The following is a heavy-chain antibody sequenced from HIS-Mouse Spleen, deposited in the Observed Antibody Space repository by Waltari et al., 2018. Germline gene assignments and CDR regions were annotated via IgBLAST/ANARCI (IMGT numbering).Heavy chain of an antibody. CDR1: GFTFSSHG. CDR2: ISYDGSNK. Sequence: VQLVESGGGVVQPGRSLRLSCAASGFTFSSHGINWVRQAPGKGLEWVAVISYDGSNKYYADSVKGRFTISRDNSKNTLYLQMNSLRAEDTAVYYCAKVNSGSYYFDYWGQGTLVTVSS. D-gene: IGHD1-26*01. J-gene: IGHJ4*02. CDR3: AKVNSGSYYFDY. V-gene: IGHV3-30*18.